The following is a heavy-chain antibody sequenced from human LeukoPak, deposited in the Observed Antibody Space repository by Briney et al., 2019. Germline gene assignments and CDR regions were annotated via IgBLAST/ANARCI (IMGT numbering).Heavy chain of an antibody. J-gene: IGHJ4*02. V-gene: IGHV3-43*01. CDR2: ISWDGGST. D-gene: IGHD5-18*01. CDR1: GFTFDDYT. Sequence: GGSLRLSCAASGFTFDDYTTHWVRQAPGKGLEWVSLISWDGGSTYYADSVKGRFTISRDNSKNSLYLQMNSLRTEDTALYYCAKGFGGGRGYSYGGFDYWGQGTPVTVSS. CDR3: AKGFGGGRGYSYGGFDY.